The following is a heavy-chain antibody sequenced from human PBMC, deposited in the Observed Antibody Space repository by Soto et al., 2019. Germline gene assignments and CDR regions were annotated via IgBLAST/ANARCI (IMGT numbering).Heavy chain of an antibody. J-gene: IGHJ4*02. V-gene: IGHV4-61*01. CDR1: GGSVSSGSYY. D-gene: IGHD1-26*01. CDR2: IYYSGST. Sequence: SETLSLTCTVSGGSVSSGSYYWSWIRQPPGKGLEWIGYIYYSGSTNYNPSLKSRVTISVDTSKNQFSLKLSSVTAADTAVYYCARGELPSGYYFDYWGQGTLVTVSS. CDR3: ARGELPSGYYFDY.